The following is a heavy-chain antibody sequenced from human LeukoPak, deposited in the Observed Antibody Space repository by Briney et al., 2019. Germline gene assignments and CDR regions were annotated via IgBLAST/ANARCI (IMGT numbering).Heavy chain of an antibody. J-gene: IGHJ4*02. Sequence: ASVKVSCKAPGYTFTGYYMHWVRQAPGQGLEWMGWINPNSGGTNYAQKFQGRVTMTRDTSISTAYMELSRLRSDDTAVYYCARVVVPATNYDYWGQGTLVTVSS. CDR3: ARVVVPATNYDY. CDR1: GYTFTGYY. V-gene: IGHV1-2*02. D-gene: IGHD2-2*01. CDR2: INPNSGGT.